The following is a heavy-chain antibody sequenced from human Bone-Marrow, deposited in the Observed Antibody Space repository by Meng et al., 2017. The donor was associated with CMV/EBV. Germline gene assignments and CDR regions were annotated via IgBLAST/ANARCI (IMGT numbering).Heavy chain of an antibody. CDR1: GFTFSSYG. CDR2: IWYDGSNK. Sequence: GESLKISCAASGFTFSSYGMHWVCQAPGKGLEWVAVIWYDGSNKYYADSVKGRFTISRDNSKNTLYLQMNSLRAEDTAVYYCAKEHQGGTTWLYPGGQGNLVTVSS. CDR3: AKEHQGGTTWLYP. D-gene: IGHD1-7*01. V-gene: IGHV3-33*06. J-gene: IGHJ5*02.